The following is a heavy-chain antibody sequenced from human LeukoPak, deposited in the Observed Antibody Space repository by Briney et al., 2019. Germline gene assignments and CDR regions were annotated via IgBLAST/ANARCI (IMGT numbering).Heavy chain of an antibody. D-gene: IGHD4-11*01. CDR1: CGSISSSCYQ. CDR3: ARLRRTTVTTYNYHHYMDV. CDR2: IYWGGTT. J-gene: IGHJ6*03. Sequence: SETLSLTCTVACGSISSSCYQWGWLRQPPGSGLEWFGNIYWGGTTYDSPSLRYRVTVSVDTYRNQFSLQLTPVTAADTAVYYCARLRRTTVTTYNYHHYMDVWGKGTTVTVSS. V-gene: IGHV4-39*01.